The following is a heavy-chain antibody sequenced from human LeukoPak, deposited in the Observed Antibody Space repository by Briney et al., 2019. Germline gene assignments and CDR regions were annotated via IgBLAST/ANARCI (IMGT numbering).Heavy chain of an antibody. CDR3: ARHIRFPYYFDY. J-gene: IGHJ4*02. Sequence: SETLSLTCTVSGGSFEHYYWSWIRQPPGKGLEFLGYVYYTGNTDYSPSPKSRLTIPADTAKNQFSLNLRSATAADTAVYYCARHIRFPYYFDYWGQGTLVTVSS. CDR2: VYYTGNT. D-gene: IGHD2-21*01. V-gene: IGHV4-59*01. CDR1: GGSFEHYY.